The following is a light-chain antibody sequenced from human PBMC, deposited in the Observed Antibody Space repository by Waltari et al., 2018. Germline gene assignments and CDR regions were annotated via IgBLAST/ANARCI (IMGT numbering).Light chain of an antibody. J-gene: IGLJ3*02. CDR2: ANT. V-gene: IGLV1-40*01. CDR1: SPNIGAGYD. Sequence: QSVLTQPPSVSGAPGQRVTISCTWSSPNIGAGYDIHWYQQLPGAAPKLLIYANTNRPSGVPDRFSVSKSATSASLAITGLQAEDEADYYCQSYDNSLSGRWVFGGGTKLTVL. CDR3: QSYDNSLSGRWV.